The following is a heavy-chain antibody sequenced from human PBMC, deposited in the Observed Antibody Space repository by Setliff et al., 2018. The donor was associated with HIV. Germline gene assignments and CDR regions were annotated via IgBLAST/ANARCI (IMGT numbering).Heavy chain of an antibody. D-gene: IGHD2-15*01. V-gene: IGHV4-34*01. CDR2: INHSGST. J-gene: IGHJ1*01. Sequence: SETLSLTCAVYGGSFNGHYWSWIRQPPGKGLEWIGEINHSGSTNYNPSLKSRVTMSVDKSKNQFSLRLSSVTAADTAVYYCARARRAGSGPKYFQHWGQGTLVTVSS. CDR1: GGSFNGHY. CDR3: ARARRAGSGPKYFQH.